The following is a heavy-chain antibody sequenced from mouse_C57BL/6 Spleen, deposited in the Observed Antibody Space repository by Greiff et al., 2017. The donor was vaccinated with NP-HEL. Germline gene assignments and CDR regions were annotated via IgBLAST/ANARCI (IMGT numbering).Heavy chain of an antibody. J-gene: IGHJ2*01. Sequence: EVQLQQSVAELVRPGASVKLSWTASGFNITNTYMHWVKQRPEQGLEWIGRIDPANGNTKYAPKFQGKATITADTSSNTAYLQLSSLTSEDAAIYYYARGECDGEGYFDYWGQGTTLTVSS. CDR1: GFNITNTY. CDR2: IDPANGNT. V-gene: IGHV14-3*01. D-gene: IGHD2-13*01. CDR3: ARGECDGEGYFDY.